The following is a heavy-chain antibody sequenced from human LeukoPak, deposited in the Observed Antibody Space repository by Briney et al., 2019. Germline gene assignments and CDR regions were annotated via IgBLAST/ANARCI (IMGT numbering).Heavy chain of an antibody. CDR2: MNPNSGNT. Sequence: ASVTVSCTASGYTFTIYDINWVRQATGQGLEWMGWMNPNSGNTGYAQKFQGRVTMTRNTSISTAYMELSSLRSEDTAVYYCARDARRGVELKAFDIWGQGTMVTVSS. V-gene: IGHV1-8*01. CDR3: ARDARRGVELKAFDI. D-gene: IGHD1-7*01. J-gene: IGHJ3*02. CDR1: GYTFTIYD.